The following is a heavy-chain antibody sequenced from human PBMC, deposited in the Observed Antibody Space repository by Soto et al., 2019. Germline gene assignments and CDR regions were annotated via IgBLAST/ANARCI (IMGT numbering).Heavy chain of an antibody. CDR1: GFSFSSYW. D-gene: IGHD4-17*01. Sequence: QPGGSLRLSCAASGFSFSSYWMSWVRPAPGKGPEWVANIKQDGSEKHYVDSVKGRSTISRDNAKNSLYLQMDSLRAEDTAVYYCARDQGSLDGDYPYYYYIDIWGKGTTVTLYS. V-gene: IGHV3-7*01. J-gene: IGHJ6*03. CDR3: ARDQGSLDGDYPYYYYIDI. CDR2: IKQDGSEK.